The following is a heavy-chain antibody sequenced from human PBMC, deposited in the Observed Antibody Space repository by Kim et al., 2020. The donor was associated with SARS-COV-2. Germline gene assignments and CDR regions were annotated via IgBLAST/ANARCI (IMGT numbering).Heavy chain of an antibody. Sequence: GGSLRLSCAASGFTFSSYAMSWVRQAPGKGLEWVSAISGSGGSTYYADSVKGRFTISRDNSKNTLYLQMNSLRAEDTAVYYCAKDPEGDLRGPDEGGPNDYNWFDPWGQGTLVTVSS. CDR3: AKDPEGDLRGPDEGGPNDYNWFDP. V-gene: IGHV3-23*01. CDR1: GFTFSSYA. J-gene: IGHJ5*02. D-gene: IGHD3-10*01. CDR2: ISGSGGST.